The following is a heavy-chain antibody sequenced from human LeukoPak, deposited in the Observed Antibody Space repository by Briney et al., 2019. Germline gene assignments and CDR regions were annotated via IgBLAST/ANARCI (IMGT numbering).Heavy chain of an antibody. V-gene: IGHV4-59*01. D-gene: IGHD5-12*01. CDR2: IYYSGSI. J-gene: IGHJ4*02. CDR3: AREYSGYDNYFDY. Sequence: SETLSLTCTVSGGSISSYYWSWIRQPPGKGLEWIGYIYYSGSINYNPSLKSRVTISVDTSKNQFSLKLSSVTAADTAVYYCAREYSGYDNYFDYWGQGTLVTVSS. CDR1: GGSISSYY.